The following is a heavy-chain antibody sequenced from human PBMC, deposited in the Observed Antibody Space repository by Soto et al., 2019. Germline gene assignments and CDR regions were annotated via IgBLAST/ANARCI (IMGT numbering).Heavy chain of an antibody. CDR2: INHSGST. J-gene: IGHJ3*02. Sequence: SETLSLTCAVDGGSFSGYYWSWIRQPPGKGLEWIGEINHSGSTNYNPSLKSRVTISVDTSKNQFSLKLSSVTAADTAVYYCARDYYDSSGYYKDDAFDIWGQGTMVTVSS. CDR3: ARDYYDSSGYYKDDAFDI. CDR1: GGSFSGYY. V-gene: IGHV4-34*01. D-gene: IGHD3-22*01.